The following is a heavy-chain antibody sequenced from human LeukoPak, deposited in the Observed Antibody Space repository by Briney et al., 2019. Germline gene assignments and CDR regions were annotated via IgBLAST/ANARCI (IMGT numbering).Heavy chain of an antibody. CDR1: GGSISSYY. V-gene: IGHV4-59*01. CDR3: ARAYWSGYYHFDY. J-gene: IGHJ4*02. D-gene: IGHD3-3*01. CDR2: IYYSGST. Sequence: SETLSLTCTVSGGSISSYYWGWIRQPPGKGLEWIGYIYYSGSTNYNPSLKSRVTISVDTSKNQFSLKLSSVTAADTAVYYCARAYWSGYYHFDYWGQGILVTVSS.